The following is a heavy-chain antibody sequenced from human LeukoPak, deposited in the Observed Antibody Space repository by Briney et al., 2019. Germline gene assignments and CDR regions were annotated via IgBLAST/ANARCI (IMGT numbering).Heavy chain of an antibody. CDR3: VTSRWGGYRWDRFPFDY. CDR1: GFMFDDYA. V-gene: IGHV3-43*02. J-gene: IGHJ4*02. CDR2: IGGDGDNK. Sequence: AGGSLRLSCAASGFMFDDYAMHWVRQAPGKGLEWVSLIGGDGDNKYYSDSVKGRFTISRANSKNSLYLQMNSLRTEDTALYYCVTSRWGGYRWDRFPFDYWGQGTLVTVSS. D-gene: IGHD3-16*02.